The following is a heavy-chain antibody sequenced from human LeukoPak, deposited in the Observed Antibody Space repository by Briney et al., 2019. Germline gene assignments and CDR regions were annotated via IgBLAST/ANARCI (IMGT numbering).Heavy chain of an antibody. CDR2: IYYSGST. CDR1: GGSISSYY. Sequence: SETLSLTCTVSGGSISSYYWSWIRQPPGKGLEWVGYIYYSGSTNYNPSLKSRVTISVETSKNQFSLKLSSVTAADTAVYYCARENGDYVSYYFDYWGQGTLVTLSS. D-gene: IGHD4-17*01. V-gene: IGHV4-59*01. J-gene: IGHJ4*02. CDR3: ARENGDYVSYYFDY.